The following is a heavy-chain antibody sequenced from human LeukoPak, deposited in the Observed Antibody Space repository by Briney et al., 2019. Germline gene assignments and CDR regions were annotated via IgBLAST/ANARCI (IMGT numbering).Heavy chain of an antibody. V-gene: IGHV1-18*01. J-gene: IGHJ4*02. CDR2: ISAYNGNT. D-gene: IGHD3-22*01. CDR3: AREANYYDSSGYPIFDY. Sequence: ASVKVSCKASGYTFTSYGISWVRQAPGQGLEWMGWISAYNGNTNYAQKLQGRVTMTTGTSTSTAYMELRSLRSDDTAVYYCAREANYYDSSGYPIFDYWGQGTLVTVSS. CDR1: GYTFTSYG.